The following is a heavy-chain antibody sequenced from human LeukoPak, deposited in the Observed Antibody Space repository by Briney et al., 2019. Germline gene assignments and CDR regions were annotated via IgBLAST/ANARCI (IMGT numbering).Heavy chain of an antibody. V-gene: IGHV3-64*01. CDR3: ARDTCGCGSGWHLYWYFDL. CDR1: GFTFSDYA. CDR2: ISSNGGSI. D-gene: IGHD6-19*01. J-gene: IGHJ2*01. Sequence: GGSLRLSCAASGFTFSDYAMHWVRQAPGKELEYVSAISSNGGSIHYANSVKGRFTISRDSSKNTLYLQMDSLRAEDMAVYYCARDTCGCGSGWHLYWYFDLWGRGTLVTVSS.